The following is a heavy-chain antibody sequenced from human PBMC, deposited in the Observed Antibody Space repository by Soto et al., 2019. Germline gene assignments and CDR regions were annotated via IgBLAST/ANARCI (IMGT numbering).Heavy chain of an antibody. V-gene: IGHV3-30-3*01. J-gene: IGHJ6*02. CDR3: ASGLVFGVVIRSYGMDV. CDR1: GFTFSSYA. Sequence: GGSLRLSCAASGFTFSSYAMHWVRQAPGKGLEWVAVISYDGSNKYYADSVKGRFTISRDNSKNTLYLQMNSLRAEDTAVYYCASGLVFGVVIRSYGMDVWGQGTTVT. CDR2: ISYDGSNK. D-gene: IGHD3-3*01.